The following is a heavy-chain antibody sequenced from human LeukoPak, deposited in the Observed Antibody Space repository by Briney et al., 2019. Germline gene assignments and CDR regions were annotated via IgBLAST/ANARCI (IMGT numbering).Heavy chain of an antibody. D-gene: IGHD3-10*01. Sequence: ASVKVSCKASGYTFTSYDINWVRQATGQGLEWMGWMNPNNGNTGYAHKFQGRVSMTRNASISTAYMELSSLRSEDTAVYYCARGRGSSPHYYYYYMDVWGKGTTVTVSS. CDR1: GYTFTSYD. CDR2: MNPNNGNT. V-gene: IGHV1-8*01. J-gene: IGHJ6*03. CDR3: ARGRGSSPHYYYYYMDV.